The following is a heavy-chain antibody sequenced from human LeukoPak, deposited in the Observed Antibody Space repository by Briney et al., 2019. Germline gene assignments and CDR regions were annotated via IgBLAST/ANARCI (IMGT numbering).Heavy chain of an antibody. CDR2: IYYSGST. Sequence: SETLSLTCTVSGGSISSGGYYWSWIRQHPGKGLEWIGYIYYSGSTNYNPSLKSRVTISVDTSKNQFSLKLSSVTAADTAVYYCARGFGGRSAAFDYWGQGTLVTVSS. CDR1: GGSISSGGYY. J-gene: IGHJ4*02. V-gene: IGHV4-31*03. CDR3: ARGFGGRSAAFDY. D-gene: IGHD4-23*01.